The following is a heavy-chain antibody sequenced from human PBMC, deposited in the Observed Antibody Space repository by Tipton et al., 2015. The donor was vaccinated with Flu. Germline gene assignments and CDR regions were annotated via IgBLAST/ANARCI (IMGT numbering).Heavy chain of an antibody. D-gene: IGHD6-19*01. Sequence: SLRLSCVASGFTLSDYWVTWVRQAPRKGLEWVANVNEDGTKIHYVDSVKGRFAISRDSVKNSVYLQMNSLRPEDTAIYYCAKVIPELVAGLDYWGQGTLVSVPS. CDR3: AKVIPELVAGLDY. CDR1: GFTLSDYW. J-gene: IGHJ4*02. CDR2: VNEDGTKI. V-gene: IGHV3-7*03.